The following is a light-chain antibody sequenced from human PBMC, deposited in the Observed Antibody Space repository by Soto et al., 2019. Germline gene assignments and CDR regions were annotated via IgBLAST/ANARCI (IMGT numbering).Light chain of an antibody. V-gene: IGKV1-33*01. CDR2: DAS. CDR1: QEITNY. J-gene: IGKJ3*01. CDR3: QQYDNLPFT. Sequence: DIQMTQSPSSLSASVRDRVTITCQASQEITNYLNWYQQKPGEAPKLLICDASNLEPGVASRFSGSGSRTDFSFTISSLQPEDIATYYCQQYDNLPFTFGPGTKVDIK.